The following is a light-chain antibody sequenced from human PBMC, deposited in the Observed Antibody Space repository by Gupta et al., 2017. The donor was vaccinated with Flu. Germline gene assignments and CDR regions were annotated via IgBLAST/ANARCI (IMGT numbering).Light chain of an antibody. CDR2: DGS. CDR1: SSDGGGYNY. CDR3: GAFAGGFYV. J-gene: IGLJ1*01. Sequence: QSVTISCTGTSSDGGGYNYVSWYQQHPRKAPKLFIYDGSKRPSGGPDRFSCSKSGNTASLTISGLQAEDEADYYCGAFAGGFYVFGTGTKVTVL. V-gene: IGLV2-11*01.